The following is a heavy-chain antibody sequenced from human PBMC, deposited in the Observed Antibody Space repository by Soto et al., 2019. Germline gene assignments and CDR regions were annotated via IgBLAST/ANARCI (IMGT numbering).Heavy chain of an antibody. CDR3: ASVLYDSSGYYYSNAFDI. V-gene: IGHV4-34*01. CDR2: INHSGST. J-gene: IGHJ3*02. D-gene: IGHD3-22*01. CDR1: GGSFSGYY. Sequence: QVQLQQWGAGLLKPSETLSLTCAVCGGSFSGYYWSWIRQPPGKGLEWMGEINHSGSTNYNPSLKSRVTISVDTSKNQFSLKLSSVTAADTAVYYCASVLYDSSGYYYSNAFDIWGQGTMVTVSS.